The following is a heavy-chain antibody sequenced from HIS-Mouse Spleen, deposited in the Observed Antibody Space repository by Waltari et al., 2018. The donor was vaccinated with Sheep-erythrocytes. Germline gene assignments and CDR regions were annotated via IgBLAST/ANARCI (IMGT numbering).Heavy chain of an antibody. J-gene: IGHJ3*02. Sequence: QVQLVESGGGVVQPGRSLRLSCAASGFTFSSYGMHWVRQAPGKGLEWVAVISYNGSSKYYADSVKGRFTISRDNSKNTLYLQMNSLRAEDTAVYYCAKGGFGGNSNDAFDIWGQGTMVTVSS. CDR2: ISYNGSSK. D-gene: IGHD3-16*01. CDR3: AKGGFGGNSNDAFDI. CDR1: GFTFSSYG. V-gene: IGHV3-30*18.